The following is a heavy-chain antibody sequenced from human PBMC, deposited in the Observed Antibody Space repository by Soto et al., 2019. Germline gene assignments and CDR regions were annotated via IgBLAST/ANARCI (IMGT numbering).Heavy chain of an antibody. V-gene: IGHV6-1*01. J-gene: IGHJ4*01. D-gene: IGHD1-26*01. Sequence: LALTCPMGRCHYSRNTAGRSQVRQSPSTGLEWLGRTYYRSKWYYEYAVSVRGRITINPDTSKNQYSLQLNSVTTEDTAVYFCARGEKYSGRIFDYWGKRTLVTVS. CDR3: ARGEKYSGRIFDY. CDR2: TYYRSKWYY. CDR1: RCHYSRNTAG.